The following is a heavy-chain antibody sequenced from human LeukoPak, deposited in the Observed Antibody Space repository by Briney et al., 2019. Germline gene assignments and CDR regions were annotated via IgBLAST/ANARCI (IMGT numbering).Heavy chain of an antibody. J-gene: IGHJ5*02. D-gene: IGHD6-19*01. Sequence: SETLSLSCTVSGGSISTYYWSWIRQSPGKGLEWIADISASGGTNYNPSLESRVTVSIDSSKNQFSLKLSSVTAADTAVFYCARSPHNSAWYEKWFDPWGQGTLITVSS. CDR3: ARSPHNSAWYEKWFDP. CDR2: ISASGGT. CDR1: GGSISTYY. V-gene: IGHV4-4*08.